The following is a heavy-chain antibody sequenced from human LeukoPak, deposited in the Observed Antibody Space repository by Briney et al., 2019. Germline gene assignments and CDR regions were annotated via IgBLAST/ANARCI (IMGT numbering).Heavy chain of an antibody. Sequence: GESLRLSCAASGFTFTTYWMSWVRQAPRKGLEWVANIMQDRTEKYYVDSVKGRFTISRDNVKNSLYLQMNSLRAEGRAVYYCAELGITMIGGVWGKGTTVTISS. CDR3: AELGITMIGGV. J-gene: IGHJ6*04. V-gene: IGHV3-7*01. CDR2: IMQDRTEK. CDR1: GFTFTTYW. D-gene: IGHD3-10*02.